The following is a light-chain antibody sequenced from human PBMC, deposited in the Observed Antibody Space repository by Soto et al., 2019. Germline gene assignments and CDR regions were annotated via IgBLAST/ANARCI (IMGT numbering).Light chain of an antibody. V-gene: IGKV3-15*01. Sequence: IVMTQSPATLSVSPGEKATLSCRASQSISNNLAWYQQKPGQAPRLLIYFASTRATGIPARFSGSGSGTEFSLTIRSLQSEDFALYYCQHFDEWPLTFGGGTKVETK. CDR3: QHFDEWPLT. CDR2: FAS. CDR1: QSISNN. J-gene: IGKJ4*01.